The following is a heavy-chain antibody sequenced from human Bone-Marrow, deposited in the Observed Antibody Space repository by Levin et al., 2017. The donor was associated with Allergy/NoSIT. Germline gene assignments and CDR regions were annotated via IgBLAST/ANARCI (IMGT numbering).Heavy chain of an antibody. J-gene: IGHJ3*02. CDR3: ARQRSGTYYIDAFDM. D-gene: IGHD1-26*01. CDR1: GGSTASPTSY. Sequence: TGGSTASPTSYWGWIRQPPGMGLEWIGSINYSGNTYYNRSLKSRVTMSVDTSKNSFSLWLNSVTAADTAAYYCARQRSGTYYIDAFDMWGQGTMVTVSS. CDR2: INYSGNT. V-gene: IGHV4-39*02.